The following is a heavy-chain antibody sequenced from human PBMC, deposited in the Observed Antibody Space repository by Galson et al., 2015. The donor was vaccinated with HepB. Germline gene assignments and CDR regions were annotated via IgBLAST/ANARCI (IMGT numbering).Heavy chain of an antibody. CDR3: ARLHGFLEKTPYPFDY. J-gene: IGHJ4*02. V-gene: IGHV1-69*13. Sequence: SVKVSCKASGGTFSRYAISWVRQAPGQGLEWMGGIIPIFGTANYAQKFQGRVTITADESTSTAYMELSSLRSEDTAVYYCARLHGFLEKTPYPFDYWGQGTLVTVSS. CDR1: GGTFSRYA. CDR2: IIPIFGTA. D-gene: IGHD3-3*01.